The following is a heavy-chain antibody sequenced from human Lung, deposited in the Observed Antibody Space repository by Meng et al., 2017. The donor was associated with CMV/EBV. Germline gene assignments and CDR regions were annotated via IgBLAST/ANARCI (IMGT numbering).Heavy chain of an antibody. CDR3: AREVATMSSLYGRDA. Sequence: GEXXKISCAASGFTFSNYYMRWVRQTPGKGLEWVANIKFDGTEKNYVDSVKGRFSISRDNTKNSLSLQMNSLRADDTGVYYCAREVATMSSLYGRDAWGQGNXVNGYS. CDR1: GFTFSNYY. D-gene: IGHD5-12*01. J-gene: IGHJ6*01. CDR2: IKFDGTEK. V-gene: IGHV3-7*01.